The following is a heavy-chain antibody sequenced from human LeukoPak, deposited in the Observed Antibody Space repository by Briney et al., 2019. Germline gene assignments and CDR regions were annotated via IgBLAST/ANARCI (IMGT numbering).Heavy chain of an antibody. Sequence: PGGSLRLSCAASEFSVSYYGMAWVRQAPGKGLEWVSSISSGSTYIFYADSVKGRFTISRDNAKNSLFLHMNSLRAEDTAVYYCASPSPMVPLFFDYWGQGTLVTVSS. CDR3: ASPSPMVPLFFDY. D-gene: IGHD3-10*01. CDR2: ISSGSTYI. CDR1: EFSVSYYG. V-gene: IGHV3-21*04. J-gene: IGHJ4*02.